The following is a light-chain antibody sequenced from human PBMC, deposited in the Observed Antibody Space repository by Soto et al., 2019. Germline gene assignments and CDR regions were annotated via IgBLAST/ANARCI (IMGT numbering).Light chain of an antibody. CDR1: QSISSW. J-gene: IGKJ1*01. V-gene: IGKV1-5*01. CDR2: DAS. CDR3: HKYISYGT. Sequence: DIQMTQSPSTLSASVGDRVTITCRASQSISSWLAWYQQKPGKAPKLLIYDASSLESGVPSRFSGSGSGTEFPLPITGLNPDNFATFNCHKYISYGTFGQGTRWKSN.